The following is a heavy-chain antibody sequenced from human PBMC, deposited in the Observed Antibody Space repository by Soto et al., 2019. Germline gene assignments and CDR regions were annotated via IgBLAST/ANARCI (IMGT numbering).Heavy chain of an antibody. D-gene: IGHD1-26*01. J-gene: IGHJ6*02. CDR2: ISSSGNSM. Sequence: QVQLVESGGGLVMPGESLRLSCAASGFTFSDHYMSWIRQAPGKGLEWVSYISSSGNSMYYADSVKGRFTVSRDNAENSLYLQMNSLRAEDTAVYYCAKVSLGATTITDYYYYGLDVWGQGTTVTVSS. CDR1: GFTFSDHY. CDR3: AKVSLGATTITDYYYYGLDV. V-gene: IGHV3-11*01.